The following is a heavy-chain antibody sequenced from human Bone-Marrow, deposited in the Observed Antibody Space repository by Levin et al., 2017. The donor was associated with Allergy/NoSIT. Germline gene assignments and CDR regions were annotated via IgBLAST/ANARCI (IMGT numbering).Heavy chain of an antibody. Sequence: PSETLSLTCTLSGGSISSSGYYWGWIRQPPGTGLEWIGSIYYSGSTYYNPSLKSRVTISLDTSKNQFSLKLSSVTAADTADYYCARVAGTGLDYYGMDVWGQGTTVTVSS. CDR2: IYYSGST. CDR3: ARVAGTGLDYYGMDV. J-gene: IGHJ6*02. D-gene: IGHD6-19*01. V-gene: IGHV4-39*07. CDR1: GGSISSSGYY.